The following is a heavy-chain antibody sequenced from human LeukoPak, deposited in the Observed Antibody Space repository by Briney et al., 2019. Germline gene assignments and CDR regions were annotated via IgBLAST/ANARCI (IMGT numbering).Heavy chain of an antibody. Sequence: SETLSLTCTVSGGSISSSSYYWGWIRQPPGKGREGIGSIYYSGSTYYNPSLKSRVTISVDTSKNQFSLKLSSVTAADTAVYYCARLQMGYWGSGSYYRPPGYDYWGQGTLVTVSS. CDR3: ARLQMGYWGSGSYYRPPGYDY. CDR1: GGSISSSSYY. V-gene: IGHV4-39*01. J-gene: IGHJ4*02. CDR2: IYYSGST. D-gene: IGHD3-10*01.